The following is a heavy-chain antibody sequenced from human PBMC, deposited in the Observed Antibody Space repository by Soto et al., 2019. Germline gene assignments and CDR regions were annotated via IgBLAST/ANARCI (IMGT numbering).Heavy chain of an antibody. D-gene: IGHD6-19*01. CDR3: ARHTSGWHYYDY. CDR2: ISGSSRYT. CDR1: GFNFSDHY. V-gene: IGHV3-11*06. J-gene: IGHJ4*02. Sequence: GGSLRLSCAASGFNFSDHYMNWVRQAPGKGLEWVSYISGSSRYTNFADSVKGRFTISRDNAKNSLYLQMNGLRVEDTAVYYCARHTSGWHYYDYWGQGTPVTVSS.